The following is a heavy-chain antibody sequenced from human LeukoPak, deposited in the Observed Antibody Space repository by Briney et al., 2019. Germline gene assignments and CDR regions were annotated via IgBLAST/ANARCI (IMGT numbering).Heavy chain of an antibody. Sequence: GGSLRLSCAASGFSVSSNYMSWVSQAPGKWLEWVSVIYSGDRKFYADSVKGRFAISRDNSENTLFLQMNSLRAEDTAVYYCARGSGYIDYWGQGTLVTVSS. CDR3: ARGSGYIDY. CDR2: IYSGDRK. V-gene: IGHV3-66*01. CDR1: GFSVSSNY. J-gene: IGHJ4*02. D-gene: IGHD5-12*01.